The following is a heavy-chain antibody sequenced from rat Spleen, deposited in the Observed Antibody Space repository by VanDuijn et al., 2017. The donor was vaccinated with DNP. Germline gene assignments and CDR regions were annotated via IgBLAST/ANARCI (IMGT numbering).Heavy chain of an antibody. CDR3: ARFWWPDYFDY. D-gene: IGHD1-1*01. CDR1: GYSITNNY. J-gene: IGHJ2*01. Sequence: EVQLQESGPGLVKPSQSLSLTCSVTGYSITNNYWGWIRKFPGNKVEWIGHIDYSGSTRYNPSLKIRISITRDTSKNQFFLQLNYVTTEDTAKCSCARFWWPDYFDYWGQGVIVTVSS. CDR2: IDYSGST. V-gene: IGHV3-1*01.